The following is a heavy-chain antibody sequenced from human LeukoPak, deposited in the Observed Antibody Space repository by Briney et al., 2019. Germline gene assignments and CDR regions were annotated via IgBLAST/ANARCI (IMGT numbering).Heavy chain of an antibody. CDR3: AKDNYYGSGSYVDY. J-gene: IGHJ4*02. CDR2: ISGSGGST. CDR1: GFAFSSYA. D-gene: IGHD3-10*01. Sequence: PGGSLRLSCAASGFAFSSYAMSWVRQAPGKGLEWVSAISGSGGSTYYADSVKGRFTISRDNSKNTLYLQMNSLRAEDTAVYYCAKDNYYGSGSYVDYWGQGTLVTVSS. V-gene: IGHV3-23*01.